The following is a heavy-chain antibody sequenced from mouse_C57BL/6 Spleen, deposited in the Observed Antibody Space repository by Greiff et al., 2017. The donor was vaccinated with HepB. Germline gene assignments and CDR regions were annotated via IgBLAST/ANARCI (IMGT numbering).Heavy chain of an antibody. Sequence: VQLQQSGAELVKPGASVKISCKASGYAFSSYWMNWVKQRPGKGLEWIGQIYPGDGDTNYNGKFKGKATLTADKSSSTAYMQRSSLASEDSAVYVCARPNDYSEAWFAYWGQGTLVTVSA. CDR3: ARPNDYSEAWFAY. J-gene: IGHJ3*01. V-gene: IGHV1-80*01. CDR2: IYPGDGDT. CDR1: GYAFSSYW. D-gene: IGHD2-4*01.